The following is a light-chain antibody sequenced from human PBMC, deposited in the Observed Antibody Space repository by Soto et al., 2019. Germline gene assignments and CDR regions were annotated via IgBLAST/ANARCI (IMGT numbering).Light chain of an antibody. CDR2: EVR. J-gene: IGLJ2*01. V-gene: IGLV2-14*01. Sequence: QSALTQPASVSRSPGQSITISCTGTSNDVGGYNYVSWYQQHPGKAPKLMIYEVRNRPSGVSDRFSGSNSGKTASLTIFGLQAEDEADYYCSSYTTSTTQVFGGGTKLTVL. CDR1: SNDVGGYNY. CDR3: SSYTTSTTQV.